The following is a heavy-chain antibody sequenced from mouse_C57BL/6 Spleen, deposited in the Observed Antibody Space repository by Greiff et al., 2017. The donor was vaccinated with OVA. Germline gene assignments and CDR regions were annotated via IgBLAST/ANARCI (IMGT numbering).Heavy chain of an antibody. CDR3: ARRYGYDGYYFDY. D-gene: IGHD2-2*01. J-gene: IGHJ2*01. Sequence: VQLQQSGPGLVKPSQSLSLTCSVTDYSITSGYYWNWIRQFPGNKLEWMGYISYDGSNNYNPSLKNRITITRDTSTNQFFLKLNSVTTEDTATYYCARRYGYDGYYFDYWGQGTTLTVSS. V-gene: IGHV3-6*01. CDR2: ISYDGSN. CDR1: DYSITSGYY.